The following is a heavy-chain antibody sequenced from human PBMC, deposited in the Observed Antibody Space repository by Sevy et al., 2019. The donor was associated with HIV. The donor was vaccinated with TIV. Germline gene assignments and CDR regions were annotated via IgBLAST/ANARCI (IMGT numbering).Heavy chain of an antibody. CDR1: GFTCSSYG. CDR3: AKESLITMVRGVIMLYDY. J-gene: IGHJ4*02. V-gene: IGHV3-30*18. D-gene: IGHD3-10*01. CDR2: ISYDGSNK. Sequence: GGSLRLSCAASGFTCSSYGMHWVRQAPGKGLEWVAVISYDGSNKYYADSVKGRFTISRDNSKNTLYLQMNSLRAEDTAVYYCAKESLITMVRGVIMLYDYWGQGTLVTVSS.